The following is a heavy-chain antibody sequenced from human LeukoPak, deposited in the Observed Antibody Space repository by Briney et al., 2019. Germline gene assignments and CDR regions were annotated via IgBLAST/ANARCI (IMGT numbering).Heavy chain of an antibody. J-gene: IGHJ5*02. CDR3: ARGVTMVRGVIINWFDP. CDR1: GYTFTGYY. CDR2: INPNSGGT. V-gene: IGHV1-2*02. Sequence: ASVKVSCKASGYTFTGYYMHWVRQAPGQGLEWMGWINPNSGGTNYAQQFQGRVTMTRDTSISTAYMELNRLRSDDTAVYYCARGVTMVRGVIINWFDPWGQGTLVTVSS. D-gene: IGHD3-10*01.